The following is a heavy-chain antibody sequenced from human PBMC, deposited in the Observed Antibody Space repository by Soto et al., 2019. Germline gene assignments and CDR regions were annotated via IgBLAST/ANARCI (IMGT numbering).Heavy chain of an antibody. CDR2: ISSSSSYI. CDR3: ARVGPSWFDP. V-gene: IGHV3-21*01. CDR1: GFTFSSYS. Sequence: GGSLRLSCAASGFTFSSYSMSWVRQAPGKGLEWVSSISSSSSYIYYADSVKGRFTISRDNAKNSLYLQMNSLRAEDTAVYYCARVGPSWFDPWGQGTLVTVSS. J-gene: IGHJ5*02.